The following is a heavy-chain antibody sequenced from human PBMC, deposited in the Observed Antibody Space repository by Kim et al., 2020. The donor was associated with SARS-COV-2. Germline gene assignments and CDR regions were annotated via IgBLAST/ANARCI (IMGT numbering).Heavy chain of an antibody. CDR3: ARNTGGDHYYYGMDV. J-gene: IGHJ6*02. V-gene: IGHV3-21*01. Sequence: DSLRGRFITSRANAKNSLFLQMNSLGAEDTAVYYCARNTGGDHYYYGMDVWGQGTTVTVSS. D-gene: IGHD3-16*01.